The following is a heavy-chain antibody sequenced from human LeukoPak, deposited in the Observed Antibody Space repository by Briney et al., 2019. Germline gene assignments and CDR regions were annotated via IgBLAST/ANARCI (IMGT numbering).Heavy chain of an antibody. D-gene: IGHD5-12*01. CDR1: GFNFGSFE. Sequence: GGSLRLSCAVSGFNFGSFEMNWVRQAPGKGGEWVSKISSSSRSINYADTLNGRITISRDNAKNELYLQMNSLRAEDTAVYYCARNRDIVAYFDFWGRGTLVTVSS. CDR3: ARNRDIVAYFDF. V-gene: IGHV3-48*03. CDR2: ISSSSRSI. J-gene: IGHJ4*02.